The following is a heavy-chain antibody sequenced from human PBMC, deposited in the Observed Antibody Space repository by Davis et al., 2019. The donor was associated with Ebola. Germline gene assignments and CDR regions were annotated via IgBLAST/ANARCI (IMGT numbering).Heavy chain of an antibody. D-gene: IGHD6-19*01. CDR2: MKGDGSLE. J-gene: IGHJ4*02. V-gene: IGHV3-7*03. CDR1: GFNFDNSW. CDR3: VKDYSGWYEFFFDH. Sequence: GESLKISCVASGFNFDNSWMTWVRQAPGKGLEWVANMKGDGSLENYVDSVKGRFTISRDNAKNSLYLQMNSLSTEDTALYYCVKDYSGWYEFFFDHWGQGTLVTVSS.